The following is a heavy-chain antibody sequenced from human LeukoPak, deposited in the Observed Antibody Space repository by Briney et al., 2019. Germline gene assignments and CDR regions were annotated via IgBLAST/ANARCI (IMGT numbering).Heavy chain of an antibody. CDR1: GGSISSSSYY. J-gene: IGHJ3*02. CDR2: IYYTGST. CDR3: ASPTVTTSWYAFDI. V-gene: IGHV4-39*01. Sequence: PSETLSLTCTVSGGSISSSSYYWGWIRQPPGKGLEWIGSIYYTGSTYYNPSLKSRVTISVDTSKNQFSLKLSSVTAADTAVYYCASPTVTTSWYAFDIWGQGTMVTVSS. D-gene: IGHD4-11*01.